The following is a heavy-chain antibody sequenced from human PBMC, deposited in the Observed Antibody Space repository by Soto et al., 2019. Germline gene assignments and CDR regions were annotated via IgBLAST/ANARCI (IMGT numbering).Heavy chain of an antibody. CDR1: GGSIRTYY. V-gene: IGHV4-59*01. J-gene: IGHJ4*02. CDR2: MYYGGST. Sequence: PSETLSLTCTVSGGSIRTYYWNWIRQPPGKGLEWIGYMYYGGSTNYNPSLKSRVTVSGDTSKNDFSLKLTSVTAADTAVYYCARSTSYGDSYFDYWGRGTLVTVSS. D-gene: IGHD4-17*01. CDR3: ARSTSYGDSYFDY.